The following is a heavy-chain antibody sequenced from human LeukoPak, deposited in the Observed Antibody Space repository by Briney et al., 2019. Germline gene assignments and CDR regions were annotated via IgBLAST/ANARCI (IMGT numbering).Heavy chain of an antibody. V-gene: IGHV4-61*01. Sequence: SETLSLTCDVSGVSINTCFYYWNWIRQPPGKGLEWIGYKYYSGSTRYNSSLRSRLTISLDSSKNQFSLRLTSVTAADTAVYYCARGRSYGFDFDSWGPGTLVIVSS. CDR3: ARGRSYGFDFDS. CDR2: KYYSGST. J-gene: IGHJ4*02. CDR1: GVSINTCFYY. D-gene: IGHD5-18*01.